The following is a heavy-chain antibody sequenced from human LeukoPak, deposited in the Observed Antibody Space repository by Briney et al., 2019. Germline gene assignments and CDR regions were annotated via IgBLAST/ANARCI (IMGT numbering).Heavy chain of an antibody. CDR3: ARRGDSSGWTPDY. CDR1: GYTFITYW. D-gene: IGHD6-19*01. Sequence: GESLKISCKGSGYTFITYWIGWVRQMPGKGLEWMGIIFPGDSDTRYSPSFQGQVTISADKSISTAYLQWSSLKASDTAMYYCARRGDSSGWTPDYWGQGTLVTVSS. V-gene: IGHV5-51*01. CDR2: IFPGDSDT. J-gene: IGHJ4*02.